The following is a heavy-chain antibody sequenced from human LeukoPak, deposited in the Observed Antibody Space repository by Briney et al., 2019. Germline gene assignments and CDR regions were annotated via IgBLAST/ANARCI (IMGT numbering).Heavy chain of an antibody. J-gene: IGHJ5*02. Sequence: GGSLRLSCVASGFTFSSNGLSWVRQAPGKGLEWVSCISGSGGSTFYADSVKGRFTISRDNSKNTLYLQMNSLRAEDTAVYYCAKDFAPTAWGQGTLVTVSS. CDR1: GFTFSSNG. CDR3: AKDFAPTA. CDR2: ISGSGGST. V-gene: IGHV3-23*01.